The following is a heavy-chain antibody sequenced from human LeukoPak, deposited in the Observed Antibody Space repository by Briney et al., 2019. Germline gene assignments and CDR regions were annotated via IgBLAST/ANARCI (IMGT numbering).Heavy chain of an antibody. Sequence: PSETLPLTCAVYGGSFSGYYWSWIRQPPGKGLEWIGEINHSGSTNYNPSLKSRVTISVDTSKNQFSLKLSSVTAADTAVYYCARGYSSGWYGLRVFDYWGQGTLVTVSS. CDR1: GGSFSGYY. V-gene: IGHV4-34*01. CDR2: INHSGST. CDR3: ARGYSSGWYGLRVFDY. J-gene: IGHJ4*02. D-gene: IGHD6-19*01.